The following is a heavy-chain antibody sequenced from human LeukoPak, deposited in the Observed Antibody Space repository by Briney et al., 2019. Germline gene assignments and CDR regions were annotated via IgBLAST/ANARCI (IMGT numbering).Heavy chain of an antibody. CDR1: GFTFSSYS. D-gene: IGHD6-6*01. CDR3: ARAMRAARPQLSGY. J-gene: IGHJ4*02. CDR2: ISSSSSYI. Sequence: GGSLRLSCAASGFTFSSYSMNWVRQAPGKGLEWVSSISSSSSYIYYADSVKGRFTISRDNAKNSLYLQMNSLRAEDTAVYYCARAMRAARPQLSGYWGQGTLVTVSS. V-gene: IGHV3-21*01.